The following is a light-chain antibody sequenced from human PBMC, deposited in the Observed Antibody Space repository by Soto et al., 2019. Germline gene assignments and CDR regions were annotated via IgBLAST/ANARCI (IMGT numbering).Light chain of an antibody. V-gene: IGKV1-8*01. J-gene: IGKJ4*01. CDR2: AAS. CDR1: QGISSY. CDR3: QQRSNSELT. Sequence: AIRMTQSPSSFSASTGDRVTITCRASQGISSYLAWYQQKPGKAPKLLIYAASTLQSGVPSRFSGSGSGTDFTLTISCLQSEDFATYYCQQRSNSELTFGGGTKVEIK.